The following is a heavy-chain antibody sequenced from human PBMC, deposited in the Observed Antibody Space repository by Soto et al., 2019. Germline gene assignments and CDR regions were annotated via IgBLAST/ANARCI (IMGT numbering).Heavy chain of an antibody. D-gene: IGHD3-16*01. CDR2: VSDSGSP. V-gene: IGHV4-39*01. CDR3: SRHRMGGGLVFPPPASFDS. CDR1: DASMKSSGQY. Sequence: SETLSLTCTVSDASMKSSGQYWCCIRQPPGKALEWIGSVSDSGSPYYNLSLKSRVTISVDKSKNQFSLTLTSVTAADTAVYFCSRHRMGGGLVFPPPASFDSWGQGLLGNLSS. J-gene: IGHJ4*02.